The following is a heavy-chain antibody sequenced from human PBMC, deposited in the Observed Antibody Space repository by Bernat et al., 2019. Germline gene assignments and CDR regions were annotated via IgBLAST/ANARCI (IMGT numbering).Heavy chain of an antibody. D-gene: IGHD3-22*01. CDR1: GGSISSYY. Sequence: QVQLQESGPGLAKPSETLSLTCTVSGGSISSYYWTWIRQPPGNGLEWIGYIYYSGSTNYNPSLKSRVTISVDTSKNQFSLKLSYVTAADTAVYYCAGDGDYYDSSAGYGIDVWGQGTTVTVSS. J-gene: IGHJ6*02. V-gene: IGHV4-59*01. CDR2: IYYSGST. CDR3: AGDGDYYDSSAGYGIDV.